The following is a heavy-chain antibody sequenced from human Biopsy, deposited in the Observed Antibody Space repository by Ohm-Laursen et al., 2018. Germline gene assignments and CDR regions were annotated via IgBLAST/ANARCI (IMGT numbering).Heavy chain of an antibody. CDR1: DGSISGYY. J-gene: IGHJ4*01. V-gene: IGHV4-59*03. D-gene: IGHD3-22*01. CDR3: AKNSGYSHDY. CDR2: IYYTGKT. Sequence: GTLSLTCAVSDGSISGYYWSWIRQAPGKGLEWIGFIYYTGKTKSNPSLRSRLTMSVDTSKNQFSLNLTTVTTADTAVYYCAKNSGYSHDYWGPGILVTVPS.